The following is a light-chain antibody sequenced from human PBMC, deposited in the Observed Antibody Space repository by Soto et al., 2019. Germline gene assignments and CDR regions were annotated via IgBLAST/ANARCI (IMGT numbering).Light chain of an antibody. CDR3: GSIARRSTAV. CDR1: SSDVGAFEY. J-gene: IGLJ1*01. CDR2: DVT. Sequence: QSALSQPASVSGSPGQSITISCTGTSSDVGAFEYVSWYQHQPGKAPKLIIYDVTKRPSGVSNRLSGFKSGNKASLTISGIQAEDEGDYYCGSIARRSTAVFGTGTKLAV. V-gene: IGLV2-14*01.